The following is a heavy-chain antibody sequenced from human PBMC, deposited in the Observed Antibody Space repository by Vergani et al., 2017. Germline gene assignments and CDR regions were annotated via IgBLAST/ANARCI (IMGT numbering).Heavy chain of an antibody. Sequence: EVQLVQSGAEVKKPGESLKISCKGSGYSFTSYWIGWVRQMPGKGLEWMGIIYPGDSDTSYSPSFQGQVTISADKSISTAYLQWSSLKASDTAMYYCARQVGSSWYTEPEPFDYWGQGTLVTVSS. V-gene: IGHV5-51*01. CDR1: GYSFTSYW. D-gene: IGHD6-13*01. J-gene: IGHJ4*02. CDR2: IYPGDSDT. CDR3: ARQVGSSWYTEPEPFDY.